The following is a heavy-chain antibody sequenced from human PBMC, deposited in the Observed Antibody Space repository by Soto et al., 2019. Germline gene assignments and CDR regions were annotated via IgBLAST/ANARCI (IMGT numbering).Heavy chain of an antibody. V-gene: IGHV6-1*01. CDR1: RASVSSNSAA. J-gene: IGHJ6*03. Sequence: SQTRSLACAISRASVSSNSAARNWIRHSPSGGLEWLGRTYYRSRWYNDYAVSVRSRLTINPDTSKNQFSLHLHSVTPEDKTEHHCPGTTSIQSYCMDACGKGTTVTFS. CDR2: TYYRSRWYN. D-gene: IGHD1-7*01. CDR3: PGTTSIQSYCMDA.